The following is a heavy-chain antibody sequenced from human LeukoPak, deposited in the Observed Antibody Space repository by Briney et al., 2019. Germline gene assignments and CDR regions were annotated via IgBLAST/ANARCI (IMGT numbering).Heavy chain of an antibody. CDR2: IDSDGSST. J-gene: IGHJ4*02. Sequence: GGSLRLSCAASVFTCSYYWMHWVRQGPGKGLVWVSRIDSDGSSTNYADSVKGRFTISRDNVKNTLYLQMNSLTAEDTAVYYCARDAVNWGQGTLVTVSS. CDR1: VFTCSYYW. D-gene: IGHD6-19*01. CDR3: ARDAVN. V-gene: IGHV3-74*01.